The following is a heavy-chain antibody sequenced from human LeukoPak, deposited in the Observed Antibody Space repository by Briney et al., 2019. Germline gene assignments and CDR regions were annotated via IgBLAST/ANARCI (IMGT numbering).Heavy chain of an antibody. CDR1: GFTFSSYG. V-gene: IGHV3-23*01. CDR2: ITAGGGTT. J-gene: IGHJ4*02. Sequence: GGSLRLSCAASGFTFSSYGISWVRQAPGKGLEWVSTITAGGGTTYYADSAKGRFTISRDNSKNTLYLQMNSLRAEDTAVYYCAPRYSTSWSTLYYWGQGTLVTVSS. CDR3: APRYSTSWSTLYY. D-gene: IGHD6-13*01.